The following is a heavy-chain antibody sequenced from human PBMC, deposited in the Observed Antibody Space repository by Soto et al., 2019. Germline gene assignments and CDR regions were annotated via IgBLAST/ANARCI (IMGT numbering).Heavy chain of an antibody. V-gene: IGHV3-21*01. D-gene: IGHD6-19*01. CDR1: GFTFSLYS. CDR2: ITSSSSYI. J-gene: IGHJ5*02. CDR3: VKDRAVVNWFDP. Sequence: PGGSLRLSCAASGFTFSLYSMIWVRQAPGKGLEWVASITSSSSYIYYEDSLKGRFTISRDNAKNSLFLQLDSLRAEDTAVYFCVKDRAVVNWFDPWGQGTLVTVSS.